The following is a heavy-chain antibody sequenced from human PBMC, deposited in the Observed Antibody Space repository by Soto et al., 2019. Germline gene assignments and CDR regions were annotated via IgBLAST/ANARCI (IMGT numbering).Heavy chain of an antibody. Sequence: GGSLRLSCAASGFPFRSYAMHWVRQAPGKGLEWVAVISYDGSNKYYADSVKGRFTISRDNSKNTLYLQMNSLRAEDTAVYYCARAARGIVVVIPYYFDYWGQGTLVTVSS. CDR3: ARAARGIVVVIPYYFDY. D-gene: IGHD3-22*01. J-gene: IGHJ4*02. V-gene: IGHV3-30-3*01. CDR1: GFPFRSYA. CDR2: ISYDGSNK.